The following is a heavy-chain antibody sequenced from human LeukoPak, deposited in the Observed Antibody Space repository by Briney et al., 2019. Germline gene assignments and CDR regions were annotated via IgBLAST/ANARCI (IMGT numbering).Heavy chain of an antibody. Sequence: ASVKVSCKASGYAFTSYYIQWVRQAPGQGLECTGWINPNSGDTHFARNFQDTVTMTRDTSITTVYMSLTRLTSADTAVYYCARGPLINSRGRHAHFDFWGQGTGVTVSS. V-gene: IGHV1-2*02. CDR2: INPNSGDT. D-gene: IGHD3-22*01. CDR3: ARGPLINSRGRHAHFDF. CDR1: GYAFTSYY. J-gene: IGHJ4*02.